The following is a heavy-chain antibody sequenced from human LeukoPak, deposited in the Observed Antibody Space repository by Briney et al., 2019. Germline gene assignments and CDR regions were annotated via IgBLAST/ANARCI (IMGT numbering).Heavy chain of an antibody. D-gene: IGHD1-26*01. CDR2: ISGSGGST. J-gene: IGHJ4*02. CDR1: GFTFSSYA. CDR3: AKGWDYFGY. V-gene: IGHV3-23*01. Sequence: GGSLRLSCAASGFTFSSYAMSWVRQAPGKGLEWVSAISGSGGSTNYADSVKGRFTISRDNSKNTLYLQMSSLRAEDTAVYFCAKGWDYFGYWGQGTLVTVSS.